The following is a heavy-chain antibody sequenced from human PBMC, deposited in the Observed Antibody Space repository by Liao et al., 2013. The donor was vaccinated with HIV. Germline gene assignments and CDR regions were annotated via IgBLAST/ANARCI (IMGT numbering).Heavy chain of an antibody. Sequence: QVRLQESGPGLVKPSQTLSLTCTVSGDLIRRDNYYWTWIRQPAGKGLEWIGHIYTGMSTTGTTNYNPSLKSRVSISADTSSNHVSLKLTSVTAADTAVYYCARVQWXPAPNWYSDLWGLAPWS. J-gene: IGHJ2*01. V-gene: IGHV4-61*02. CDR2: IYTGMSTTGTT. D-gene: IGHD1-26*01. CDR3: ARVQWXPAPNWYSDL. CDR1: GDLIRRDNYY.